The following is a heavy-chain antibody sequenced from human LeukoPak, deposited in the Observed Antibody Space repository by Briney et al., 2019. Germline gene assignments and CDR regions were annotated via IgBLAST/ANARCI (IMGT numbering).Heavy chain of an antibody. Sequence: PGGSLRLSCVASGFTYSSYWMSWFRQAPGKGLEWVANIKQDGSEKLYVESVKGRFTISRDNAKNSLYLQMNSLRVEDTAVYYCARDVMAGAPGADYWGQGTLVTVSS. V-gene: IGHV3-7*01. J-gene: IGHJ4*02. D-gene: IGHD1-26*01. CDR2: IKQDGSEK. CDR3: ARDVMAGAPGADY. CDR1: GFTYSSYW.